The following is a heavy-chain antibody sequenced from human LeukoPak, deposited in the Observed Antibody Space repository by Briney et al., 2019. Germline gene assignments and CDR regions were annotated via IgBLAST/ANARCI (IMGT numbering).Heavy chain of an antibody. Sequence: PSETLSLTCAVYGGSFSGYYWSWIRQPPGKGLEWIGEINHSGSTNYNPSLKSRVTISVDTSKNQFSLKLSSVTAADTAVYYCARGSMREVVWDYWGQGTLVTVSS. CDR3: ARGSMREVVWDY. D-gene: IGHD3-16*01. J-gene: IGHJ4*02. V-gene: IGHV4-34*01. CDR2: INHSGST. CDR1: GGSFSGYY.